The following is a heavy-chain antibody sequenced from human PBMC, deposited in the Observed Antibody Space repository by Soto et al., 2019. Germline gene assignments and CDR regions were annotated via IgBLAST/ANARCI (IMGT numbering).Heavy chain of an antibody. CDR1: GYTFSSYG. CDR2: ISVYSGST. CDR3: TRDSWGRAGPDYHYCAMDV. V-gene: IGHV1-18*04. J-gene: IGHJ6*02. D-gene: IGHD1-26*01. Sequence: QVQLVQSGAEVKKPGASVRVSCEASGYTFSSYGISWLRQAPGQGLEWMGWISVYSGSTNYTQKLQGRVTMTTYRFTRVVHMELTSLRSDDTAMYYCTRDSWGRAGPDYHYCAMDVWGQGTTVTVS.